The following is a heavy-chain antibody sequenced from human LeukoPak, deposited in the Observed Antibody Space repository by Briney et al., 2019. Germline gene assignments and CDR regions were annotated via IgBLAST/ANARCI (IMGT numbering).Heavy chain of an antibody. J-gene: IGHJ3*02. CDR3: ARSRITMVGERSVPRSAFDI. V-gene: IGHV1-69*06. Sequence: GASVKVSCKASGGTFSSYAISWVRQAPGQGLEWMGGIIPIFGTANYAQKFQGRVTITADKSTSTAYMELSSLRSEDTAVYYCARSRITMVGERSVPRSAFDIWGQGTMVTVSS. D-gene: IGHD3-10*01. CDR2: IIPIFGTA. CDR1: GGTFSSYA.